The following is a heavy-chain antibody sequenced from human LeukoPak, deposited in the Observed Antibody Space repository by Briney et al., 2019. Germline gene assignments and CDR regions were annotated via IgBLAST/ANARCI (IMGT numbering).Heavy chain of an antibody. J-gene: IGHJ4*02. CDR3: AKEGLEQWLVHYYFDY. CDR2: ISYDGSSK. D-gene: IGHD6-19*01. Sequence: GGSLRLSCAASGFTFSSYGMHWVRQAPGKGLEWVAVISYDGSSKYYADSVKGRFTISRDNSKNTLYLQMNSLRAEDTAVYYCAKEGLEQWLVHYYFDYWGQGTLVTVSS. V-gene: IGHV3-30*18. CDR1: GFTFSSYG.